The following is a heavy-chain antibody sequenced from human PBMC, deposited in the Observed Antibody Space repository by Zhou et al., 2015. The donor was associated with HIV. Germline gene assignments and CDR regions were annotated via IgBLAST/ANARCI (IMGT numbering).Heavy chain of an antibody. J-gene: IGHJ4*02. CDR3: VRDHSVYGYNTF. CDR2: FIPMFDIT. V-gene: IGHV1-69*12. D-gene: IGHD5-18*01. Sequence: QVRLVQSGTELKTPGSSVKVSCKPSGATSNSYTVTWVRQAPGQGLEWMGRFIPMFDITSSTQRFQGRLTMTADESTSTAYMELASLTSEDTAIYYCVRDHSVYGYNTFWGQGTLVTVS. CDR1: GATSNSYT.